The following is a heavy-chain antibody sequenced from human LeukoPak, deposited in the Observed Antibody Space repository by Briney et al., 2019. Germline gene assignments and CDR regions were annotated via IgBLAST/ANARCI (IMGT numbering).Heavy chain of an antibody. D-gene: IGHD3-22*01. V-gene: IGHV3-64*01. CDR3: VRDYYYDTSAYRWFDP. Sequence: SGGSLRLSCAASGFTFSRYAMHWVRQAPGKGLEYVSAITSNGGSTYYANSVKGRFIISRDNSKNTLYLQMNSLRAEDTAVYYCVRDYYYDTSAYRWFDPWGQGTLVTVSS. CDR2: ITSNGGST. CDR1: GFTFSRYA. J-gene: IGHJ5*02.